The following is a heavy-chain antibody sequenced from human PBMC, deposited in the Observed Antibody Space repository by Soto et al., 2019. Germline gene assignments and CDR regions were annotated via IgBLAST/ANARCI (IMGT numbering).Heavy chain of an antibody. Sequence: ASVKVSCKASGSTFTGYYMHWVRQAPGQGLEWMGWINPNSVGTNYAQKFQGWVTMTREPSISTASMGLSRLRPDTTAVYNGARSGYCSGCSCYNPNPFDYWGQGTLVTVSS. CDR2: INPNSVGT. V-gene: IGHV1-2*04. J-gene: IGHJ4*02. CDR3: ARSGYCSGCSCYNPNPFDY. CDR1: GSTFTGYY. D-gene: IGHD2-15*01.